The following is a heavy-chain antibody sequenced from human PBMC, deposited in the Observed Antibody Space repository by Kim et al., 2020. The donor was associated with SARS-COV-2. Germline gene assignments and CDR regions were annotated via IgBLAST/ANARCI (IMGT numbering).Heavy chain of an antibody. CDR1: GFTFSSYA. CDR2: ISYDGSNK. V-gene: IGHV3-30-3*01. J-gene: IGHJ4*02. D-gene: IGHD5-18*01. CDR3: ARDPEDTAMVTLDY. Sequence: GGSLRLSCAASGFTFSSYAMHWVRQAPGKGLEWVAFISYDGSNKYYADSVKGRFTISRDNSKNTLYLQMNSLRAEDTAVYYCARDPEDTAMVTLDYWGQGALVTVTS.